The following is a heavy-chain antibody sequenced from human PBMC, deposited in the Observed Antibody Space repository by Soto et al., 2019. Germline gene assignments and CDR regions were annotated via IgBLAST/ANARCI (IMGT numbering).Heavy chain of an antibody. CDR2: IYYSGST. Sequence: SGTLSLTCPVSGVSISRTTYYLGWVRQPPGKGLEWIGSIYYSGSTYYNTSLKSRVTISVDTSKNQFSLKLSSVTAADTAVYYCARRLGYSSTDSWGQGTLVTVSS. CDR1: GVSISRTTYY. J-gene: IGHJ4*02. V-gene: IGHV4-39*01. CDR3: ARRLGYSSTDS. D-gene: IGHD6-19*01.